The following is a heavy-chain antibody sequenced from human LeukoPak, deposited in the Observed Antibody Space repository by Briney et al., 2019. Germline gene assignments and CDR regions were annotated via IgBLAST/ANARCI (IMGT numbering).Heavy chain of an antibody. CDR2: ISTSGST. CDR3: ARRPPSYYGSGSYYKGGFDY. V-gene: IGHV4-61*02. CDR1: GGSISSGSYY. J-gene: IGHJ4*02. Sequence: SETLSLTCTVSGGSISSGSYYWSWIRQPAGKGLEWIGRISTSGSTNYNPSLKSRVTISVDTSKNQFSLNLSSVTAADTAVYYCARRPPSYYGSGSYYKGGFDYWGQGTLVTVSS. D-gene: IGHD3-10*01.